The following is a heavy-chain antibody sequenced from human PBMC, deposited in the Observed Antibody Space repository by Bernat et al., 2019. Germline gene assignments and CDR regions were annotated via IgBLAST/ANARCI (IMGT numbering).Heavy chain of an antibody. CDR3: ARDLPYDFWSGYYYYYGMDV. D-gene: IGHD3-3*01. V-gene: IGHV3-7*03. CDR1: GFTFSSYW. Sequence: EVQLVESGGGLVQPGGSLRLSCAASGFTFSSYWMSWVRQAPGKGLEWVANIKQDGSEKYYVDSVKGRFTISRDNAKNSLYLQMNSLRAADTAVYYCARDLPYDFWSGYYYYYGMDVWGQGTTVTVSS. J-gene: IGHJ6*02. CDR2: IKQDGSEK.